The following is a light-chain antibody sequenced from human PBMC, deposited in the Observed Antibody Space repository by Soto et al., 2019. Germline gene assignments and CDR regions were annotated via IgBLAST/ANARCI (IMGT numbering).Light chain of an antibody. CDR3: LQDHNYPLT. CDR1: QGIGND. CDR2: AAT. V-gene: IGKV1-6*02. Sequence: AIQMAQSPSSLSAFVGDRVTITCRASQGIGNDVGWYQQKPGKAPKLLIYAATTSQSGVPSRFSGTRSGTDFTLTISSLQPEDFATYYCLQDHNYPLTFGGGTRVDIK. J-gene: IGKJ4*01.